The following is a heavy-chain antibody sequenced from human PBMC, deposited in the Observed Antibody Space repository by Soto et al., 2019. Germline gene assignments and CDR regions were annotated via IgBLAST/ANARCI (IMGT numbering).Heavy chain of an antibody. J-gene: IGHJ3*02. CDR1: GGSISSYY. CDR3: ARDSGPTYYYDSSVYSEAFDI. D-gene: IGHD3-22*01. Sequence: NPSETLSLTCTVSGGSISSYYWSWIRQPAGKGLEWIGRIYTSGSTNYNPSLKSRVTMSVDTSKNQFSLKLSSVTAADTAVYYCARDSGPTYYYDSSVYSEAFDIWGQGTMVTVS. CDR2: IYTSGST. V-gene: IGHV4-4*07.